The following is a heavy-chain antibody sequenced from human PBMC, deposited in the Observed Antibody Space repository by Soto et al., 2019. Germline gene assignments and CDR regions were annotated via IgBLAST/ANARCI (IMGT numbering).Heavy chain of an antibody. Sequence: QVQLVQSGAEVKNPGSSVKVSCKTSGGTFSNYGISWVRQAPGQGLEWMGGIIPLFATTNYAQKFQGRVTITADDSTSTAYMQVSSLRSADTAMFYCARGRRKYSDSGSYLAVRDAFDIWGQGTMVIVSS. CDR2: IIPLFATT. CDR3: ARGRRKYSDSGSYLAVRDAFDI. D-gene: IGHD3-22*01. CDR1: GGTFSNYG. V-gene: IGHV1-69*01. J-gene: IGHJ3*02.